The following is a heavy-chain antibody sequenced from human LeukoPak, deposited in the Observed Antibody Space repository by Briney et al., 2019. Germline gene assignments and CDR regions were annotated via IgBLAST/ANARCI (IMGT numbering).Heavy chain of an antibody. D-gene: IGHD3-10*01. V-gene: IGHV1-24*01. CDR2: YDPEAGET. CDR3: AAFPLWFGHFLSSTRRDAFGI. J-gene: IGHJ3*02. CDR1: GYTLTQLS. Sequence: ASVKVSCKVSGYTLTQLSMHWVRQAPGKGIEWMGGYDPEAGETIYAQNFQGRVTMTEDTSTDTAYMELSSLRSEDTAVYYCAAFPLWFGHFLSSTRRDAFGIWGQGTMVTVSS.